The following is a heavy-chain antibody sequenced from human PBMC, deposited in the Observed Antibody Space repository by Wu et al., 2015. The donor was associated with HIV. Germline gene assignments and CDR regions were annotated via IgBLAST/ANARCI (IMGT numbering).Heavy chain of an antibody. CDR2: MNPNSGNT. CDR1: GYTFTSYE. CDR3: AREFMKTFGVLTPLVAYYYYGMDV. D-gene: IGHD3-16*01. Sequence: QVQLVQSGAEVKKPGASVKVSCKASGYTFTSYEINWVRQATEQGLEWMGWMNPNSGNTGFAQKFQGRVTMTRNTSISTAYMELSSLKSEDTAMYYCAREFMKTFGVLTPLVAYYYYGMDVWGQGTTVTVSS. J-gene: IGHJ6*02. V-gene: IGHV1-8*02.